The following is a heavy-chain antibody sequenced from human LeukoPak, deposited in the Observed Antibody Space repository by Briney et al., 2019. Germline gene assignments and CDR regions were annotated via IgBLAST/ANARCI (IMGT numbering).Heavy chain of an antibody. D-gene: IGHD5-18*01. CDR2: INHSGST. CDR1: GGSFSGYY. V-gene: IGHV4-34*01. Sequence: SETLSLTCAVYGGSFSGYYWSWIRQPPGKGLEWIGEINHSGSTNYNPSLKSRVTISVDTSKNQFSLKLSSVTAADTAVYYCARHLGYKGFDYWGQGTLVTVSS. CDR3: ARHLGYKGFDY. J-gene: IGHJ4*02.